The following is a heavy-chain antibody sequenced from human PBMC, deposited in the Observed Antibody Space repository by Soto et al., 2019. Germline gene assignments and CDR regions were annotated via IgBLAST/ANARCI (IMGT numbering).Heavy chain of an antibody. J-gene: IGHJ6*03. D-gene: IGHD2-15*01. Sequence: EVQLVESGGGLVQPGGSLRLSCVASGFTFSNYWMYWVRQAPGEGLVWVSRINKDGSVSSYADSVKGRLTISRDNVKNTLYLQMDSLRAEDTAVYYCARGDCVGGTFYSLAGSFYYYMDVWGKGTTVTVFS. CDR3: ARGDCVGGTFYSLAGSFYYYMDV. V-gene: IGHV3-74*01. CDR2: INKDGSVS. CDR1: GFTFSNYW.